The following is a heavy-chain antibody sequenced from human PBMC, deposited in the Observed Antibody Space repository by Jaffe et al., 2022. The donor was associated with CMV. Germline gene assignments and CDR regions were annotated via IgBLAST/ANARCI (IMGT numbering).Heavy chain of an antibody. CDR2: ISPYNQKT. V-gene: IGHV1-18*01. CDR1: DYSFLSYS. CDR3: ARGGGDDYFDSSGYFDY. D-gene: IGHD3-22*01. J-gene: IGHJ4*02. Sequence: QVQLVQSGAEVKKPGASVKVSCKASDYSFLSYSINWVRQAPGQGLEWMGYISPYNQKTSIQPTFQGRVTLTTDTSTTTAYMELRSLRSDDTAVYYCARGGGDDYFDSSGYFDYWGQGALVTVSS.